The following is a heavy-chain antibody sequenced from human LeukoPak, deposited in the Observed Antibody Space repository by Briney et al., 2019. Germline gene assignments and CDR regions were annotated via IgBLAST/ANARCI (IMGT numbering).Heavy chain of an antibody. CDR1: GFTVSSNY. J-gene: IGHJ4*01. D-gene: IGHD5-24*01. CDR2: IYSGYNT. V-gene: IGHV3-66*01. CDR3: AGVKIAMATAYFDY. Sequence: WGSLSLSCAASGFTVSSNYLSWVRQAPGKGLEWVSVIYSGYNTYYADSVKGRLTISRDNSKNTLYRQMNSLRAEDTAVYYCAGVKIAMATAYFDYWGQGTMVTVSS.